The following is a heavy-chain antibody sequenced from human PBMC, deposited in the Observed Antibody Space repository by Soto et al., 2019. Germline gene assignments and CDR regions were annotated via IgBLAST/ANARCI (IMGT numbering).Heavy chain of an antibody. V-gene: IGHV3-30*18. CDR2: ISYDGSNK. CDR3: AKPTRNG. J-gene: IGHJ4*02. Sequence: QVQLVESGGGVVQPGRSLRLSCAASGFTFSSYGMHWVRQAPGKGLEWVAVISYDGSNKYYADSVKGRFTISRDNSKSTLYLQMNSLRAEDTAVYYCAKPTRNGWGQGTLVTVSS. CDR1: GFTFSSYG. D-gene: IGHD1-1*01.